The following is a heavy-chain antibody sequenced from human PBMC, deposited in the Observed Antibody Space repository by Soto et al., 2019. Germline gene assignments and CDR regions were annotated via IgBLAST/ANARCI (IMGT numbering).Heavy chain of an antibody. CDR1: GGSISSGGYY. D-gene: IGHD2-21*02. Sequence: QVQLQESGPGLVKPSQTLSLTCTVSGGSISSGGYYWSWIRQHPGKGLEWIGYIYYSGSTYYNPSLKSRVNISVNTSKNQFSVKLSSVTAADTAVDYCASLCRPGGDCLLDYWGQGTLVTVSS. CDR3: ASLCRPGGDCLLDY. V-gene: IGHV4-31*03. J-gene: IGHJ4*02. CDR2: IYYSGST.